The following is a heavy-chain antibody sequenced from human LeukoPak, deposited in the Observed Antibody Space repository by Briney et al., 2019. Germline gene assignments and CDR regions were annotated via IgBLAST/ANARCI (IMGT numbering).Heavy chain of an antibody. J-gene: IGHJ4*02. CDR2: IYSGGST. V-gene: IGHV3-66*01. CDR1: GFTVSSNY. Sequence: PGGSLRLSCAASGFTVSSNYMSWVRQAPGKGLEWVSVIYSGGSTYYADSVKGRFTISRDNAKNSLYLQMNSLRAEDTAVYYCARARRTTVTTSGLGYWGQGTLVTVSS. D-gene: IGHD4-17*01. CDR3: ARARRTTVTTSGLGY.